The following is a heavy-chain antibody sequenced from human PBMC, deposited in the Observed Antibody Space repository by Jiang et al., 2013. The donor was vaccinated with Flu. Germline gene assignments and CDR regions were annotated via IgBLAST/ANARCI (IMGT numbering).Heavy chain of an antibody. J-gene: IGHJ6*02. CDR3: AKYLTQFTDYYYGMDV. CDR2: IIPIFGTA. D-gene: IGHD5-24*01. Sequence: SVKVSCKASGGTFSSYAISWVRQAPGQGLEWMGGIIPIFGTANYAQKFQGRVTITADKSTSTAYMELSSLRSEDTAVYYCAKYLTQFTDYYYGMDVWGQGTTVTVSS. CDR1: GGTFSSYA. V-gene: IGHV1-69*06.